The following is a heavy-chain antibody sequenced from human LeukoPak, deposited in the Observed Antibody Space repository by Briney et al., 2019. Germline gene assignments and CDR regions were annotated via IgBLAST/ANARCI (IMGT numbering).Heavy chain of an antibody. J-gene: IGHJ4*02. Sequence: GGSLRLSCAASGFTFSSYAMHWVRQAPGKGLEWVAVISYDRSNKYYADSVKGRFTISRDNSKNTLYLQMNSLRAEDTAVYYCARDLKPIAVAGTYITDYWGQGTLVTVSS. CDR3: ARDLKPIAVAGTYITDY. CDR1: GFTFSSYA. CDR2: ISYDRSNK. D-gene: IGHD6-19*01. V-gene: IGHV3-30*01.